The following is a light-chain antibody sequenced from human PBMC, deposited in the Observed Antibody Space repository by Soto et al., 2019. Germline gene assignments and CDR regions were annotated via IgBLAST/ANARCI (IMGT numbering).Light chain of an antibody. V-gene: IGLV2-14*01. CDR1: SSDAGGYNY. CDR2: EVN. J-gene: IGLJ2*01. CDR3: SSYTSSSTVI. Sequence: QSALTQPASVSGSPGQSITISCTGTSSDAGGYNYVSWYQHHPGKAPKLLIYEVNDLPSGVSIRFSGSKSGDTASLTISGLQPEDEAEYNCSSYTSSSTVIFGGGTKLTVL.